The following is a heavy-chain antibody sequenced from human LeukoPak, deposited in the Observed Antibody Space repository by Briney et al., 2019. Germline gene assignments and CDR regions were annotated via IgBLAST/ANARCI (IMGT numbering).Heavy chain of an antibody. CDR1: GFTFSSYS. Sequence: GGSLRLSCAASGFTFSSYSMNWVRQAPGKGLEWVSSISSGSTYVYYADSVQGRFTISRDNAKNSLYLQMSNLRAEDTAVYFCARGGGLDVWGQGATVTVSS. J-gene: IGHJ6*02. D-gene: IGHD3-16*01. V-gene: IGHV3-21*04. CDR2: ISSGSTYV. CDR3: ARGGGLDV.